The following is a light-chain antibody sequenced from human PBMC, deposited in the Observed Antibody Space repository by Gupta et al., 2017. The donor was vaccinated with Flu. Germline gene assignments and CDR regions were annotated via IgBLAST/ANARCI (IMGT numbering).Light chain of an antibody. CDR3: RRGKKKWT. Sequence: VTLGQPASSSCRSSQSLVYKNGITYLNWFQQRPGQSPRRLIYEVSNRDYGVKERCSGSGSGTDFTLKISRVEAEDVGVYYCRRGKKKWTFGQGTRMEI. CDR2: EVS. CDR1: QSLVYKNGITY. V-gene: IGKV2-30*01. J-gene: IGKJ2*02.